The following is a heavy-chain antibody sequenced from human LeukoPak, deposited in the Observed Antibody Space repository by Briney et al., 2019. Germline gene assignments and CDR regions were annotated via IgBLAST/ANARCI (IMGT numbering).Heavy chain of an antibody. CDR3: ATSTLILRLIFDY. Sequence: GRSLRLSCAASGFTFSSYWMSWVRQAPGKGLEWVANVKQDGSEKYYVDSVKGRFIISRDNSKNTLYLQMNSLRAEDTAVYYCATSTLILRLIFDYWGQGTLVTVSS. CDR1: GFTFSSYW. J-gene: IGHJ4*02. D-gene: IGHD4-17*01. CDR2: VKQDGSEK. V-gene: IGHV3-7*03.